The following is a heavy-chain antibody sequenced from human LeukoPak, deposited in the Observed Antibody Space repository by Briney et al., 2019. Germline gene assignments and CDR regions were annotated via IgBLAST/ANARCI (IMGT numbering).Heavy chain of an antibody. Sequence: GGSLRLSCAASGFTFDDYAMHWVRQAPGKGLEWVSLISGDGGSTHYADSVKGRFTISRDNSKNSLYLQMNSLRTEDTALYYCAKDAPRGGTFDYWGQGTLVTVSS. J-gene: IGHJ4*02. V-gene: IGHV3-43*02. CDR1: GFTFDDYA. CDR2: ISGDGGST. D-gene: IGHD3-16*01. CDR3: AKDAPRGGTFDY.